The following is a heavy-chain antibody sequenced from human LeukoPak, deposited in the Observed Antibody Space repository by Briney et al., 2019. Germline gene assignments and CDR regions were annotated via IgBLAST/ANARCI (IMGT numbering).Heavy chain of an antibody. CDR1: GYTFTSYG. CDR2: ISAYNGNT. J-gene: IGHJ6*04. V-gene: IGHV1-18*01. CDR3: ARGPQTTVTTPYYYYGMDV. D-gene: IGHD4-11*01. Sequence: ASVKVSCKASGYTFTSYGISWVRQAPGQGLEWMGWISAYNGNTNYAQKLQGRVTMTTDTSTSTAYMELRSLRSDDTAVYYCARGPQTTVTTPYYYYGMDVWGKGTTVTVSS.